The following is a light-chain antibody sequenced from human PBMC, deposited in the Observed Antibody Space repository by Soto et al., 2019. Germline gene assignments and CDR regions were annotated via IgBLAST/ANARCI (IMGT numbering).Light chain of an antibody. CDR2: QVT. J-gene: IGLJ1*01. V-gene: IGLV2-14*01. CDR1: TRDIAGYNY. CDR3: TSFSSSTSLYV. Sequence: QSALTQPASVSGSLGQSITISCTGTTRDIAGYNYISWYQQLPGKAPKLMIYQVTIRPSGISNRFSGSKSGNKASLTISGLQAEDEADYYCTSFSSSTSLYVFGTWTKVTVL.